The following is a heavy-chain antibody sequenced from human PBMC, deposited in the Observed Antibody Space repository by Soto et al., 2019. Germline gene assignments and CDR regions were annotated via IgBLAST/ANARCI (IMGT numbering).Heavy chain of an antibody. CDR3: ARQFYGSGVPTGRGFDL. V-gene: IGHV5-51*01. CDR1: GYNFATYW. Sequence: PGESLKISCQSSGYNFATYWIGWVRQMPGKGLEWLGVIYAGDSDTRYSPSFQGQVTFSVDKSISTASLQWSSLEASDTAMYYCARQFYGSGVPTGRGFDLWGQGKMVTISS. J-gene: IGHJ3*01. D-gene: IGHD3-10*01. CDR2: IYAGDSDT.